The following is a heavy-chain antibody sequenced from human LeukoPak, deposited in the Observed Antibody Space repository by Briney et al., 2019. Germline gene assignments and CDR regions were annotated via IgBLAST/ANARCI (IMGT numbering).Heavy chain of an antibody. CDR3: ARIGGFYWYFDV. J-gene: IGHJ2*01. Sequence: SETLSLTCTVSGGSISSYYWSWIRQPPGKGLEWIGYIYYSGSTNYNPSLKSRVTISVDTSKNQFSLKLSSVTAADTAVYYCARIGGFYWYFDVWGRGTLVTVSS. D-gene: IGHD4-23*01. CDR1: GGSISSYY. V-gene: IGHV4-59*08. CDR2: IYYSGST.